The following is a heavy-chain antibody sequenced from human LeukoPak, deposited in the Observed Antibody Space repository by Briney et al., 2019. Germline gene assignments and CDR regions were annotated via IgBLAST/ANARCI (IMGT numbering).Heavy chain of an antibody. CDR3: ARHRLGYCYSTSCPSYGMDV. Sequence: SETLSLTCTVSGGSISSGTYYWSWLRQPAGKGLEWIGRIYTSGSTNYNPSLKSRVTISVDTSKNHFSLMLNSVTAADTAVYYCARHRLGYCYSTSCPSYGMDVWGQGTTVTVSS. J-gene: IGHJ6*02. V-gene: IGHV4-61*02. CDR1: GGSISSGTYY. D-gene: IGHD2-2*01. CDR2: IYTSGST.